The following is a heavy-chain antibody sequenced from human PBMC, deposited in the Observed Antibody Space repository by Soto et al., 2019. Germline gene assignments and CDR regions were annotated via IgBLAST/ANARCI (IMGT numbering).Heavy chain of an antibody. Sequence: EVQLVESGGGVVQPGGSLRLSCAASGFAFSAYYMTWVRQAPGKGLEWVANIKKDGSEKYYAGSVNGRFIISRDDAKNLLFLQMNSLRVEDTAVYYCAREIRANGYLDYWGQGTPVTVSA. V-gene: IGHV3-7*01. D-gene: IGHD6-25*01. J-gene: IGHJ4*02. CDR3: AREIRANGYLDY. CDR1: GFAFSAYY. CDR2: IKKDGSEK.